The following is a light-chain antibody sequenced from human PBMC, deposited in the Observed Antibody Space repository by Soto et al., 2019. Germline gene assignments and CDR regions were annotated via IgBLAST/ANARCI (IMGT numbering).Light chain of an antibody. CDR1: SSDFGNYNL. CDR3: CSFTSSNTHV. J-gene: IGLJ1*01. Sequence: QSVLTQPASVSGSPGQSITISCTGTSSDFGNYNLVSWYQQLPGKVPKLILFEVNKRPSGVSGRFSGSKSGNTASLTISGLQAEDEADYYCCSFTSSNTHVFGTGTKLTVL. V-gene: IGLV2-23*02. CDR2: EVN.